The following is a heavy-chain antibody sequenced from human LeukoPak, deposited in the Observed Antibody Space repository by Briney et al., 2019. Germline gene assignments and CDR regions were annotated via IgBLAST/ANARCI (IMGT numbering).Heavy chain of an antibody. CDR1: GFTVSSNY. Sequence: GGSLRPSCAASGFTVSSNYMSWVSQAPGKGLEWVSVIYSGGSTYYADSVKGRFTISRHNSKNTLYLQMSSLRAEDTAVYYCARDWPVGIAADWGLGTLVTVSS. CDR3: ARDWPVGIAAD. D-gene: IGHD6-13*01. CDR2: IYSGGST. V-gene: IGHV3-53*04. J-gene: IGHJ4*02.